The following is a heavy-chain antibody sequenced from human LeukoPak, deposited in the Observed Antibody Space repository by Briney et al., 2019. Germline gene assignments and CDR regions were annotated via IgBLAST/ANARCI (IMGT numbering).Heavy chain of an antibody. CDR3: AREDLSIGYDFEY. V-gene: IGHV3-21*01. J-gene: IGHJ4*02. D-gene: IGHD5-12*01. CDR1: GFTFSSYS. Sequence: GGSLRLSCAASGFTFSSYSMNWVRQARGKGLEWVSSISSSSSYIYYADSVKGRFTISRDNAKNSLYLQMNSLRAEDTAVYYCAREDLSIGYDFEYWGQGTLVTVSS. CDR2: ISSSSSYI.